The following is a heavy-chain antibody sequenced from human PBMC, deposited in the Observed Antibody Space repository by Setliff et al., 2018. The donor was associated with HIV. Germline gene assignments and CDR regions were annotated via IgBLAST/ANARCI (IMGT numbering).Heavy chain of an antibody. V-gene: IGHV1-2*06. Sequence: ASVKVSCKASGYMFSGSHMHWVRQAAGQGLEWMGRINPNSGGTNYAQKFQGRVTMTRDTSISTAYMELSRLRSDDTAVYYCARDWAEDYYGSGSFQYWGQGTLVTVSS. CDR3: ARDWAEDYYGSGSFQY. CDR2: INPNSGGT. D-gene: IGHD3-10*01. J-gene: IGHJ1*01. CDR1: GYMFSGSH.